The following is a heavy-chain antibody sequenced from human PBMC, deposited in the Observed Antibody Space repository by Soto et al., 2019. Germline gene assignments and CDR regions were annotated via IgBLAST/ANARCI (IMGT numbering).Heavy chain of an antibody. CDR1: GFTFSSYD. CDR3: VSRVSANSEY. V-gene: IGHV3-64*01. Sequence: EVQLAESGGGMVQPGGSLRLSCVASGFTFSSYDMHWVRQAPGKGLEYVSSISSNGGTTYYGNSVKGRCTISRDNSKNTLYLQLGSLRAEDMAVYYCVSRVSANSEYWGQGTLVTVSS. J-gene: IGHJ4*02. D-gene: IGHD1-7*01. CDR2: ISSNGGTT.